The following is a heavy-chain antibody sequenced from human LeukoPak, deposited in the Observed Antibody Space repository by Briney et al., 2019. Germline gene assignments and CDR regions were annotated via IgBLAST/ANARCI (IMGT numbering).Heavy chain of an antibody. V-gene: IGHV3-23*01. CDR2: LSGSGGST. Sequence: GGSLRLSCVASGFTFSTYAMSWVRQAPGKGRQWVSTLSGSGGSTYYADSVKGRFTISRDNSKNTLYLQMNSLRAEDTAIYYCAKVQDYDILTGYYIAGGKFVYWGQGTLVTVSS. J-gene: IGHJ4*02. D-gene: IGHD3-9*01. CDR3: AKVQDYDILTGYYIAGGKFVY. CDR1: GFTFSTYA.